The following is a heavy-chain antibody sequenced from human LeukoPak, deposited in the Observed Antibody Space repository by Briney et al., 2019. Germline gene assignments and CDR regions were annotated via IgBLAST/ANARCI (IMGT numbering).Heavy chain of an antibody. CDR1: GFTVSSSY. V-gene: IGHV3-66*01. J-gene: IGHJ4*02. D-gene: IGHD1-14*01. CDR2: IYSGGST. Sequence: GGSLRLSCAASGFTVSSSYMSWVRQAPGKGLEWVSIIYSGGSTYYADSVKGRFTISRDNSKNTLYLQMNSLRAEETAVYFCARSGYNGHFDYWGQGTLVTVSS. CDR3: ARSGYNGHFDY.